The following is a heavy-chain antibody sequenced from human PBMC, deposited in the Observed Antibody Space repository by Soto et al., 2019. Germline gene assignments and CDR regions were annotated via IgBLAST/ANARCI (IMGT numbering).Heavy chain of an antibody. CDR3: ARAGSAQYYGMDV. V-gene: IGHV4-31*03. D-gene: IGHD6-25*01. CDR1: GGSISSGGYY. CDR2: IYYSGST. Sequence: PSETLSLTCTVSGGSISSGGYYWSWIRQHPGKGLEWIGYIYYSGSTYYNPSLKSRVIISVDTPKNQFSLKLSSVTAADTAVYYCARAGSAQYYGMDVWGQGTTVTVSS. J-gene: IGHJ6*02.